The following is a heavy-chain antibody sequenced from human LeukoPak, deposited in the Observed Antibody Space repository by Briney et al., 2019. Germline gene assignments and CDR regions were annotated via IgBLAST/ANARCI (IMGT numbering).Heavy chain of an antibody. CDR1: GFTVSSNY. Sequence: GGSLRLSCAASGFTVSSNYMSWVRQAPGKGLEGVSVIYSGGSTYYADSVRGRFTISRDNSKNTLYLQMNSLRAEDTAVYYCARAGDSSGYYPYGVFDIWGQGTMVTVSS. V-gene: IGHV3-53*01. CDR3: ARAGDSSGYYPYGVFDI. J-gene: IGHJ3*02. D-gene: IGHD3-22*01. CDR2: IYSGGST.